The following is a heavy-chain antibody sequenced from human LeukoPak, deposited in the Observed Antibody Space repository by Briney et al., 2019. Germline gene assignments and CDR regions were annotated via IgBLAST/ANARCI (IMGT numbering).Heavy chain of an antibody. CDR2: IYHSGST. CDR3: ASTFGGVAPFDY. D-gene: IGHD3-16*01. V-gene: IGHV4-4*02. CDR1: GGSIGSSNW. J-gene: IGHJ4*02. Sequence: SGTLSLTCAVSGGSIGSSNWWSWVRQPPGKGLEWIGEIYHSGSTNYNPSLKSRVTISVDKSKNQFSLKLSSVTAADTAVYYCASTFGGVAPFDYWGQGTLVTVSS.